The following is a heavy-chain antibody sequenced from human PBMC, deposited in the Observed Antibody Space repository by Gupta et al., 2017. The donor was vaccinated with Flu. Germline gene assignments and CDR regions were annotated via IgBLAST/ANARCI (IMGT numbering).Heavy chain of an antibody. CDR2: IRWNSAKL. J-gene: IGHJ4*02. D-gene: IGHD6-25*01. CDR3: ARDESSGLDGLFDH. Sequence: RQAPGKGLEWVSSIRWNSAKLAYAESVKGRFTISRDNAKNSLYLQMHSLRAEDTALYFCARDESSGLDGLFDHWGQGTLVTVSS. V-gene: IGHV3-9*01.